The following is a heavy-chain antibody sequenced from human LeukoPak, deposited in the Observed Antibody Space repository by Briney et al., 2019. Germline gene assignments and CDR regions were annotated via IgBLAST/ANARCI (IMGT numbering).Heavy chain of an antibody. Sequence: PGGSLRLSCAASGFTFSSYWMHWVRQAPGKGLVWVSRINSDGSSTSYADSVKGRFTISRDNAKNSLYLQMNSLRAEDTAVYYCTRAPPPIQLERPGTYDYWGQGTLVTVSS. CDR2: INSDGSST. J-gene: IGHJ4*02. CDR1: GFTFSSYW. D-gene: IGHD1-1*01. CDR3: TRAPPPIQLERPGTYDY. V-gene: IGHV3-74*01.